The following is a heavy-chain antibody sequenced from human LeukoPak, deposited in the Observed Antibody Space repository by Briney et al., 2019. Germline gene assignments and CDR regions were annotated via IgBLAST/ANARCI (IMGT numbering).Heavy chain of an antibody. V-gene: IGHV3-21*01. D-gene: IGHD6-25*01. J-gene: IGHJ4*02. CDR2: ISSSSSYI. Sequence: SGGSLRLSCAASGFTFSSYSMNWVRQAPGKGLEWVSSISSSSSYIYYADSVKGRFTISRDNAKNSLYLQMNSLRAEDTAVYYCARDSWRLATPSVIDYWGQGTLVTVSS. CDR1: GFTFSSYS. CDR3: ARDSWRLATPSVIDY.